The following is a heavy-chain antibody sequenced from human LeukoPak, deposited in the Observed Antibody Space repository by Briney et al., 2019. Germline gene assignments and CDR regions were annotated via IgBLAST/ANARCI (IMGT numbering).Heavy chain of an antibody. CDR3: AKEHSDFWSGYPLSDAFDI. CDR2: ISGSGGST. CDR1: GFTFSSYA. Sequence: PGGSLRLSCAASGFTFSSYAMSWVRQAPGKGLEWVSAISGSGGSTYYADSVKGRFTISRDNSKNTLYLQMNSLRAEDTAVYYCAKEHSDFWSGYPLSDAFDIWGQGTMVTVSS. J-gene: IGHJ3*02. D-gene: IGHD3-3*01. V-gene: IGHV3-23*01.